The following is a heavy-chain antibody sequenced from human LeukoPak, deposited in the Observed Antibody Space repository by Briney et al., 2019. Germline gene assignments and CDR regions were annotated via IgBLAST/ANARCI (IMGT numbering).Heavy chain of an antibody. D-gene: IGHD5-24*01. CDR3: AKDDAWLQFND. CDR1: GFTFSSNG. J-gene: IGHJ4*02. V-gene: IGHV3-23*01. Sequence: PGGSLRLSSAASGFTFSSNGMNWDRPAQGKGLEWISGISPSTDITYYADSVKGRFTISRDNSENTVYLHMSSLRAGDTAVYFCAKDDAWLQFNDWGQGTLVTVSS. CDR2: ISPSTDIT.